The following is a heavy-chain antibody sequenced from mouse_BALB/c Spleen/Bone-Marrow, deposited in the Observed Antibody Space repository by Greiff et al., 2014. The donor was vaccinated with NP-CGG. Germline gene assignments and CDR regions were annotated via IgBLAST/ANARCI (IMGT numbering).Heavy chain of an antibody. CDR2: IYPGDGDT. Sequence: QVQLKESGAELVRPGSSVKISCKASGYAISSYWMNWVKQRPGQGLEWIGQIYPGDGDTNHNGKFKGKATLTADKSSSTAYMRISSLTSEDAAVYFCARGRGWYLDYWGQGTTLTVSS. J-gene: IGHJ2*01. CDR1: GYAISSYW. CDR3: ARGRGWYLDY. V-gene: IGHV1-80*01. D-gene: IGHD2-3*01.